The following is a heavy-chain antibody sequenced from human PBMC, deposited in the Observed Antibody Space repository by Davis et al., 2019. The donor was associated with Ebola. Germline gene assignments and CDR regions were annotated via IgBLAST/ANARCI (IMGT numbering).Heavy chain of an antibody. V-gene: IGHV3-30*18. CDR2: ISYDGSNK. D-gene: IGHD5-12*01. Sequence: GGSLRLSCAASGFTVSSNYMSWARQAPGKGLEWVAVISYDGSNKYYADSVKGRFTISRDNSKNTLYLQMNSLRAEDTAVYSCAKDLGYSGYERIFDYWGQGTLVTVSS. J-gene: IGHJ4*02. CDR3: AKDLGYSGYERIFDY. CDR1: GFTVSSNY.